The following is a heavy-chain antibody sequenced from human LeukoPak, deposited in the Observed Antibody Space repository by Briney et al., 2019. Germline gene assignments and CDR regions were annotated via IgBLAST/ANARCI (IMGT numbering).Heavy chain of an antibody. V-gene: IGHV3-21*05. Sequence: GGSLRLSCAASGFTFSRYAMNWVRQAPGKGLQWVSYINTDSSDIHYADSVKGRFTISRDNAKNTLYLQLSSLRAEDSAVYYCARDTFQPGLIDSWGQGTLVTVSS. D-gene: IGHD2-2*01. J-gene: IGHJ4*02. CDR2: INTDSSDI. CDR3: ARDTFQPGLIDS. CDR1: GFTFSRYA.